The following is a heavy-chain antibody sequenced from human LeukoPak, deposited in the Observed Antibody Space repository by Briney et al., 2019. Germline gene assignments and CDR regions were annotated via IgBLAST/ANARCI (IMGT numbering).Heavy chain of an antibody. CDR1: GFTFSSYS. CDR3: ARDLNDFWSGP. CDR2: ISSSSSTI. V-gene: IGHV3-48*01. J-gene: IGHJ5*02. D-gene: IGHD3-3*01. Sequence: QSGGSLRLSCAASGFTFSSYSMNWVRQAPGKGLEWVSYISSSSSTIYYADSVKGRFTISRDNAKNSLYLQTNSLRAEDTAVYYCARDLNDFWSGPWGQGTLVTVSS.